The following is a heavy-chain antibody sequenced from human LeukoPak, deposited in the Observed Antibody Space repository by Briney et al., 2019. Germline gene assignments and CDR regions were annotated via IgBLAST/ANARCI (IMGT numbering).Heavy chain of an antibody. CDR2: FDPEDGET. D-gene: IGHD6-13*01. J-gene: IGHJ3*02. CDR3: ATAPGGQQLAPSGAFDI. V-gene: IGHV1-24*01. Sequence: EASVKVSCKVSGYTLTELSMHGVRQAPGKGLEGMGGFDPEDGETIYAQKFQGRVTMTEDTSTDTASMELHRLRSDDTAVSYCATAPGGQQLAPSGAFDIWGQGTMVTVPS. CDR1: GYTLTELS.